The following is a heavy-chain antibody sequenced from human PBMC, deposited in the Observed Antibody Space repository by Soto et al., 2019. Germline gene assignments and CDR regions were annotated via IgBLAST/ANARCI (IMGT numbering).Heavy chain of an antibody. V-gene: IGHV3-53*01. Sequence: ESGGGLIQPGGSLRLSCAASGFTVSSNYMSWVRQAPGKGLEWVSVIYSGGSTYYADSVKGRFTISRDNSKNTLYLQMNSLRAEDTAVYYCARGHLDSGYDLDSFDYWGQGTLVTVSS. CDR3: ARGHLDSGYDLDSFDY. CDR1: GFTVSSNY. J-gene: IGHJ4*02. CDR2: IYSGGST. D-gene: IGHD5-12*01.